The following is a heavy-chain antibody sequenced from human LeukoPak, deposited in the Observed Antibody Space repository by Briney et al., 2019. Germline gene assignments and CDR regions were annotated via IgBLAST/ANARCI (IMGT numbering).Heavy chain of an antibody. CDR2: IYYSGST. V-gene: IGHV4-59*01. Sequence: SETLSLTCTVSGGPISSYYWSWIRQPPGKGLEWIGYIYYSGSTSYNPSLKSRVTISVDTSKNQFSLKLSSVTAADTAVYYCARGSGSPQPWGQGTLVTISS. CDR1: GGPISSYY. J-gene: IGHJ4*02. D-gene: IGHD1-26*01. CDR3: ARGSGSPQP.